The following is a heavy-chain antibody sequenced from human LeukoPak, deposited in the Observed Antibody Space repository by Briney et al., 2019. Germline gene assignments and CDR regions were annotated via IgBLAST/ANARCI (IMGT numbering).Heavy chain of an antibody. CDR3: ARDRGIVGATRVGAFDI. CDR2: IYYSGST. J-gene: IGHJ3*02. Sequence: KPSETLSLICSVSNGSINNYFWSWIRQPPGKGLEWIGYIYYSGSTNYNPSLKSRVTISVDTSKNQFSLKLSSVTAADTAVYYCARDRGIVGATRVGAFDIWGQGTMVTVSS. V-gene: IGHV4-59*01. D-gene: IGHD1-26*01. CDR1: NGSINNYF.